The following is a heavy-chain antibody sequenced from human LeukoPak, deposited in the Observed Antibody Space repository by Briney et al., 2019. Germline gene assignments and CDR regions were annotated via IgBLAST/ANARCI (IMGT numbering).Heavy chain of an antibody. V-gene: IGHV4-30-4*08. CDR3: AGIYCSGGSCYFDY. J-gene: IGHJ4*02. Sequence: PSETLSLTCTVSGGSISSGDYYWSWIRQPRGKGLEWIGYIYYSGSTYYNPSLKSRVTISVDTSKNQFSLKLSSVTAADTAVYYCAGIYCSGGSCYFDYWGQGTLVTVSS. CDR2: IYYSGST. CDR1: GGSISSGDYY. D-gene: IGHD2-15*01.